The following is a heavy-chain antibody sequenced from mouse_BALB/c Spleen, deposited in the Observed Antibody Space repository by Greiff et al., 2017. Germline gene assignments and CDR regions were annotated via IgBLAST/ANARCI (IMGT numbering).Heavy chain of an antibody. CDR2: IWAGGST. V-gene: IGHV2-9*02. Sequence: VKLVESGPGLVAPSQSLSITCTVSGFSLTSYGVHWVRQPPGKGLEWLGVIWAGGSTNYNSALMSRLSISKDNSKSQVFLKMNSLQTDDTAMYYCARETGKAWFAYWGQGTLVTVSA. J-gene: IGHJ3*01. CDR1: GFSLTSYG. CDR3: ARETGKAWFAY. D-gene: IGHD4-1*01.